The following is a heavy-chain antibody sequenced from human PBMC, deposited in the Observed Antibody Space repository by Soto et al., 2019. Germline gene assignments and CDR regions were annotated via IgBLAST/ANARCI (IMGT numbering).Heavy chain of an antibody. CDR1: GFTFSSYG. CDR3: ARAMVLAFDI. V-gene: IGHV3-30*03. D-gene: IGHD3-10*01. CDR2: ISYDGSNK. Sequence: GGSLRLSCAASGFTFSSYGMHWVRQAPGKGLEWVAVISYDGSNKYYADSVKGRFTISRDNSKNTLYLQMNSLRAEDTAVYYCARAMVLAFDIWGQGTMVTVSS. J-gene: IGHJ3*02.